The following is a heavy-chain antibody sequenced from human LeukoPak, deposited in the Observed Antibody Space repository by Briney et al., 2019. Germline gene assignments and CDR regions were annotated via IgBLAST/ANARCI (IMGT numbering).Heavy chain of an antibody. CDR2: ISYDGSNK. CDR3: AINPTDLRTANQKL. J-gene: IGHJ4*02. V-gene: IGHV3-30-3*01. CDR1: GFTFSSYA. D-gene: IGHD3-3*01. Sequence: GGSLRLSCAASGFTFSSYAMHWVRQAPGKGLEWVAVISYDGSNKYYADSVKGRFTISRDNSKNTLYLQMNSLGAEDTAVYYCAINPTDLRTANQKLWGQGTLVTVSS.